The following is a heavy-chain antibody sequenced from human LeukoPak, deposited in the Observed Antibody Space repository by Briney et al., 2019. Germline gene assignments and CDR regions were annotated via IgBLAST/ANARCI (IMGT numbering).Heavy chain of an antibody. CDR1: GGSISSYY. V-gene: IGHV4-59*12. Sequence: SETLSLTCTVSGGSISSYYWSWIRQPPGKGLEWIGYIYYSGSTNYNPSLKSRVTISVDTSKNQFSLKLSSVTAADTAVYYCARVLKQQLVPDNWFDPWGQGTLATVSS. CDR2: IYYSGST. CDR3: ARVLKQQLVPDNWFDP. J-gene: IGHJ5*02. D-gene: IGHD6-13*01.